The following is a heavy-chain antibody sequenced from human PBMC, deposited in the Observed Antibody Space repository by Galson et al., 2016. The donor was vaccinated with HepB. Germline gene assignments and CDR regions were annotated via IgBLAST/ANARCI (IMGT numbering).Heavy chain of an antibody. J-gene: IGHJ3*02. Sequence: SVKVSCKASGFAFSTSAVQWVRQARGQRLELIGWLVVGSGNTHNAQKFQERVTITRDMSTSTAYMELSSLRSEDTAVYYCAADSSLGAFGIWGQGTLVTVSS. D-gene: IGHD7-27*01. V-gene: IGHV1-58*01. CDR3: AADSSLGAFGI. CDR1: GFAFSTSA. CDR2: LVVGSGNT.